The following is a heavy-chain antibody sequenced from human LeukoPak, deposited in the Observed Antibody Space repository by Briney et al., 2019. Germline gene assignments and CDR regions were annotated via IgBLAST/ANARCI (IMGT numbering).Heavy chain of an antibody. Sequence: SETLSLTCAVYGGSFSGYYWSGIRQPPGKGLEWIGEINHSGSTNYNPSLKSRVTISVDTSKNQFSLKLSSVTAADTAVYYCARLGKERYFDRVLNWFDPWGQGTLVTVSS. D-gene: IGHD3-9*01. J-gene: IGHJ5*02. CDR3: ARLGKERYFDRVLNWFDP. CDR2: INHSGST. V-gene: IGHV4-34*01. CDR1: GGSFSGYY.